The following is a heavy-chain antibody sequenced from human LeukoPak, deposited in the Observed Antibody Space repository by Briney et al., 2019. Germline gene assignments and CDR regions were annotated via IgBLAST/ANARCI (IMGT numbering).Heavy chain of an antibody. CDR3: ARGVLPFDP. J-gene: IGHJ5*02. D-gene: IGHD3-10*01. CDR2: INHSGST. CDR1: GGSFSGYY. V-gene: IGHV4-34*01. Sequence: PSETLSLTCAVYGGSFSGYYWSWIRQPPGKGREWIGEINHSGSTNYNPSLKSRVTISVDTSKNQFSLKLSSVTAADTAVYYCARGVLPFDPWGQGTLVTVSS.